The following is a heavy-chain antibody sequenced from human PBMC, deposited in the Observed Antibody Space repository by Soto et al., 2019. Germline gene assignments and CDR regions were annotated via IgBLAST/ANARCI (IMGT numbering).Heavy chain of an antibody. J-gene: IGHJ4*02. V-gene: IGHV1-69*06. D-gene: IGHD3-10*01. CDR3: AGRITMVRGVII. CDR2: IIPIFGTA. CDR1: GGTFSSYA. Sequence: SVKVSCKASGGTFSSYAISWVRQAPGQGLEWMGGIIPIFGTANYAQKFQGRVTITADKSTSTAYMELSSLRSEDTAVYYCAGRITMVRGVIIWGQGILVTVSS.